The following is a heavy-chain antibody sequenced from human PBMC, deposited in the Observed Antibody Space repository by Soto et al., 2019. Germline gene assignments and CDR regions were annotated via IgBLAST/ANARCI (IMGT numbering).Heavy chain of an antibody. CDR1: VFTFSSYE. Sequence: SLRLSCAASVFTFSSYEMNWFRQAPGKGLEWVSYISSSGSTIYYADSVKGRFTISRDNAKNSLYLQMNSLRAEDTAVYYCARDNYYDSSGYKYDFPPLGAFDIWGQGTMVTVSS. V-gene: IGHV3-48*03. CDR3: ARDNYYDSSGYKYDFPPLGAFDI. J-gene: IGHJ3*02. D-gene: IGHD3-22*01. CDR2: ISSSGSTI.